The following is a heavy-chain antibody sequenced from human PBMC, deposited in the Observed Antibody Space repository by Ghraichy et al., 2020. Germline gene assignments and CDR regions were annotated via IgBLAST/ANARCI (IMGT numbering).Heavy chain of an antibody. D-gene: IGHD3-10*01. J-gene: IGHJ6*03. Sequence: SETLSLTCTVSGGSVSSGSYYWSWIRQPPGKGLEWIGYIYYSGSTNYNPSLKSRVTISVDTSKNQFSLKLSSVTAADTAVYYCARSSATGHYYYYYMDVWGKGTTVTVSS. CDR3: ARSSATGHYYYYYMDV. CDR1: GGSVSSGSYY. V-gene: IGHV4-61*01. CDR2: IYYSGST.